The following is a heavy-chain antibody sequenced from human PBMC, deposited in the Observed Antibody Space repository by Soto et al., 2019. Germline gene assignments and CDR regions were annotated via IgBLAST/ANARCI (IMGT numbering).Heavy chain of an antibody. Sequence: QVQLVQSGAEVKKPGSSVKVSCKASGGTFSSYSINWVRQAPGQGLEWMGRIVPMVGITNYAQKLQDRVTITADRSTSTAYMELTRLESADTAVYYCAQYSVVTDFYDMDVWGRGTTVTVSS. CDR3: AQYSVVTDFYDMDV. V-gene: IGHV1-69*02. CDR1: GGTFSSYS. D-gene: IGHD5-12*01. J-gene: IGHJ6*03. CDR2: IVPMVGIT.